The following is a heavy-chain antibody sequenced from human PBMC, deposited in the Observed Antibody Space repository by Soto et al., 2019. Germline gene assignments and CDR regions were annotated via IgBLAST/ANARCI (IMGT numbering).Heavy chain of an antibody. CDR1: GGSISSYY. CDR2: IYYSGST. D-gene: IGHD6-6*01. CDR3: ARLRSSSGAFDY. Sequence: QVQLQESGPGLVKPSETLSLTCTVSGGSISSYYWSWIRQPPGKGLEWIGYIYYSGSTNYNPSLKSRVTISVDTSKNQFSLKLSSVTAADTAVYYCARLRSSSGAFDYWGQGTLVTVSS. V-gene: IGHV4-59*01. J-gene: IGHJ4*02.